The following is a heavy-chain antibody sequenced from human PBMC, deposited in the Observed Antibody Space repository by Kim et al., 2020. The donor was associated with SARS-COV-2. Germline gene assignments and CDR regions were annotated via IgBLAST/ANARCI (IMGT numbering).Heavy chain of an antibody. V-gene: IGHV3-7*01. CDR3: ARISGVWHYAV. Sequence: GGSLRLSCVASGFTFRNYWMSWVRQAPGKGLEWVANIKQDGSEKYYADSVRGRFAISRDNAKNSQSLQMNSLRLDDTAVYYCARISGVWHYAVWGRGTLV. D-gene: IGHD7-27*01. CDR1: GFTFRNYW. J-gene: IGHJ2*01. CDR2: IKQDGSEK.